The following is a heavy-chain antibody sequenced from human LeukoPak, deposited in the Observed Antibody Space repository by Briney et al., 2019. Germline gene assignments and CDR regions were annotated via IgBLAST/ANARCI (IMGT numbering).Heavy chain of an antibody. Sequence: GGSLRLSCAASGFTFSSYEMNWVRQAPGKGLEWVSYISSSGRTIYYGHSVKGRFTISRDNSKNSLYLQMSSLRAEITAVYYCARDGAYYDYVWGSYRYTGAFDIWGQGTMVTVSS. CDR2: ISSSGRTI. J-gene: IGHJ3*02. V-gene: IGHV3-48*03. D-gene: IGHD3-16*02. CDR1: GFTFSSYE. CDR3: ARDGAYYDYVWGSYRYTGAFDI.